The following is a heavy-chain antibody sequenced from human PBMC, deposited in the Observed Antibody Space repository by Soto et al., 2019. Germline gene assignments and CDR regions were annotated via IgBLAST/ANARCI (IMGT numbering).Heavy chain of an antibody. D-gene: IGHD3-16*02. CDR3: AKAPTMGGVIVGYFDL. CDR1: VFTFGEYA. Sequence: EVQLVESGGGLVQPGRSLRLSCAASVFTFGEYAMHWVRQAPGKGLEWVSGISWNSGSIGYADSVRGRFTISRDNAKNSLYLRMNSLRAEDTALYYCAKAPTMGGVIVGYFDLWGRGTLVTVSS. J-gene: IGHJ2*01. V-gene: IGHV3-9*01. CDR2: ISWNSGSI.